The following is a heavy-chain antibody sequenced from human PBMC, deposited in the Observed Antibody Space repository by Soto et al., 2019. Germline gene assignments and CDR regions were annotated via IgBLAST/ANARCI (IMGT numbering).Heavy chain of an antibody. Sequence: GASVKVSCKASGGTFSWVRQAHGQGLEWMGSIIPMFGTANYAQKFQGRVTITADKSTSTAYMELSSLRYEDTAVYYCARSIVGGRGFDPWGQGAQVTVSS. J-gene: IGHJ5*02. V-gene: IGHV1-69*06. CDR1: GGTF. CDR3: ARSIVGGRGFDP. D-gene: IGHD2-21*01. CDR2: IIPMFGTA.